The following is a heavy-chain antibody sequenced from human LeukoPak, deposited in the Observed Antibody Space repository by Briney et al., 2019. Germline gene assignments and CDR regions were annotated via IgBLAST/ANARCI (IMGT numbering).Heavy chain of an antibody. Sequence: WASVKVSCKASGYTFTGYYMHWVRQAPGQGLEWMGRINPNSGGTNYAQKFQGRVTMTRDTSISTAYMELSRLRSDDTAVYYCARAPAQQWRNWFDPWGQGTLVTVSS. CDR1: GYTFTGYY. CDR2: INPNSGGT. V-gene: IGHV1-2*06. CDR3: ARAPAQQWRNWFDP. J-gene: IGHJ5*02. D-gene: IGHD6-19*01.